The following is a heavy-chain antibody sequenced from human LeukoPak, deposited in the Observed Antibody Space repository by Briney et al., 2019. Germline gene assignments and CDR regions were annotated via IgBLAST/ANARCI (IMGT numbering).Heavy chain of an antibody. J-gene: IGHJ1*01. CDR1: GGSISSYY. CDR3: ARGPLDFWSGYSNTAEYFQH. Sequence: SETLSLTCTVSGGSISSYYWSWIRQPAGKGLEWIGRIYTSGSTNYNPSLKSRVTMSVDTSKNQFSLKLSSVTAADTAVYYCARGPLDFWSGYSNTAEYFQHWGQGTLVTVSS. V-gene: IGHV4-4*07. CDR2: IYTSGST. D-gene: IGHD3-3*01.